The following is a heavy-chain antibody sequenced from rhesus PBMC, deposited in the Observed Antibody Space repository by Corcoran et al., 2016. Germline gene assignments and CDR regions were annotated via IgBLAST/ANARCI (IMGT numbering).Heavy chain of an antibody. CDR2: IRGARSP. Sequence: EVQLVESGGGLAKPGGSLRLSCAASGFTFSSYAMDWVRQAPGKGLEWVSAIRGARSPHYADSGTGRFTNSRDISKNTLSLQMNCLRAEDTAVYYCAQVMYYDSGYYQYGLDSWGQGVVVTVSS. V-gene: IGHV3-103*01. D-gene: IGHD3-28*01. CDR3: AQVMYYDSGYYQYGLDS. CDR1: GFTFSSYA. J-gene: IGHJ6*01.